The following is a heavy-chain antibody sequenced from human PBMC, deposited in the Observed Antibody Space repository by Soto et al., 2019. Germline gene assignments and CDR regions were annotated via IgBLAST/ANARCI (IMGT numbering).Heavy chain of an antibody. Sequence: SVKVSCKASGGTFSTHAIIWVRQAPGHGLEWMGGIIPISGTTYYTQKSQGRVTITADEPTSTAFMELSRLKSEDTAVFYCARGYCSGGTCYSGMDVWGQGTMVTVSS. V-gene: IGHV1-69*13. D-gene: IGHD2-15*01. CDR3: ARGYCSGGTCYSGMDV. CDR2: IIPISGTT. J-gene: IGHJ6*02. CDR1: GGTFSTHA.